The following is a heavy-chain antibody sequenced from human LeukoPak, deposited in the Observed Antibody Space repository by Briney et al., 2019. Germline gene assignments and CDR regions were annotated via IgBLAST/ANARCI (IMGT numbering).Heavy chain of an antibody. D-gene: IGHD1-26*01. V-gene: IGHV4-4*07. CDR2: IYTGGST. Sequence: SETLSLTCTVSGGSISSDYWSWIRQPAGKGLEWIGRIYTGGSTTHYNPSLKSRVSMLVDTSKNQFSLKLSSVTAADTAVYYCAREWVPTSPDYFDYWGHGILVTVSS. J-gene: IGHJ4*01. CDR1: GGSISSDY. CDR3: AREWVPTSPDYFDY.